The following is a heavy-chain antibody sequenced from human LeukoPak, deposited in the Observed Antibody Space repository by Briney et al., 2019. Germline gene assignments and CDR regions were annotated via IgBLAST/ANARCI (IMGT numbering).Heavy chain of an antibody. CDR2: IWYDGSNK. J-gene: IGHJ4*02. D-gene: IGHD3-10*01. CDR3: AGNYGPYYFDY. CDR1: GFTFSNYG. V-gene: IGHV3-33*01. Sequence: TGGSLRRSCAASGFTFSNYGMHWVRQAPGKGLEWVAVIWYDGSNKYYADSVKGRFTISRDNSKNTLYLRMNSLRAEDTAVYYCAGNYGPYYFDYWGQGTLVTVSS.